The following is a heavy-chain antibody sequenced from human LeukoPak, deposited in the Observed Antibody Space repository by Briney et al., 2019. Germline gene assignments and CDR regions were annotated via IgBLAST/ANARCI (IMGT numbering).Heavy chain of an antibody. Sequence: SETLSLTCTVSGASISSSDGYFWAWIRQPPGKGPDWIGIIDYRGTAFYNPSLESRVTISVETSNNFFSLKVRSVSAADTAQYYCARQAGAGTRWDYFDYWGQGIQVTVSS. V-gene: IGHV4-39*01. CDR1: GASISSSDGYF. J-gene: IGHJ4*02. CDR2: IDYRGTA. CDR3: ARQAGAGTRWDYFDY. D-gene: IGHD4-23*01.